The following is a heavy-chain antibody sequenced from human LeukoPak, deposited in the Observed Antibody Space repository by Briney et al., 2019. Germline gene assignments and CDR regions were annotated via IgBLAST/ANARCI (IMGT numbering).Heavy chain of an antibody. Sequence: GGSLRLSCAASGFTFSDYYMSWIRQAPGKGLEGVSYISSSGSTIYYADSVKGRFTISRDNAKNSLYLQINSLRAEDTAVYYCARDIIGDYPAYWGQGTLVTVSS. CDR1: GFTFSDYY. J-gene: IGHJ4*02. V-gene: IGHV3-11*01. CDR2: ISSSGSTI. CDR3: ARDIIGDYPAY. D-gene: IGHD4-17*01.